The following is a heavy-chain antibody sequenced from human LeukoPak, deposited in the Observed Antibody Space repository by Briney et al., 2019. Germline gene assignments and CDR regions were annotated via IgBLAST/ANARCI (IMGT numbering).Heavy chain of an antibody. D-gene: IGHD3-10*01. Sequence: PGGSLRLSCAASGFTVRNYCMSWVRQAPGKGLEWVAVIYGDGSTYYADSVKGRFTISGDNLKNTLSLQMDSLRAADTAMYYCARGSPVASGRYSIYSSWGQGTLVTVSP. J-gene: IGHJ5*02. CDR2: IYGDGST. CDR3: ARGSPVASGRYSIYSS. CDR1: GFTVRNYC. V-gene: IGHV3-53*01.